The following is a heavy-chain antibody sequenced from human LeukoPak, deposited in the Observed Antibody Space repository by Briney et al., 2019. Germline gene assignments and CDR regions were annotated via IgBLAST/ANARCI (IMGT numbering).Heavy chain of an antibody. D-gene: IGHD5-12*01. CDR1: GLTFSSYA. J-gene: IGHJ4*02. CDR3: ARALVATMGVLKY. Sequence: GRSLRLSCAASGLTFSSYAMHWVRQTPGKGLEWVAFISYDGSNKYYADSVKGRFTISRDNTKNTLYLQMNSLRAEDTAVYYCARALVATMGVLKYWGQGTLVTVSS. CDR2: ISYDGSNK. V-gene: IGHV3-30*04.